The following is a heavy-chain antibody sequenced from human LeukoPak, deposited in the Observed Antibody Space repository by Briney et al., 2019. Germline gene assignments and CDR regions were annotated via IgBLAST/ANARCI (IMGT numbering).Heavy chain of an antibody. V-gene: IGHV1-3*04. CDR2: INTGNGNA. D-gene: IGHD5-18*01. CDR1: GYTFTSYT. Sequence: ASVKVSCKASGYTFTSYTIHWVRQAPGQRLEWMGWINTGNGNAEYSQKFQGRVTVTTDTSASTAYMELSSLRSEHTAVYYCARCGYSDARNCDHWGQGTLVTVSS. J-gene: IGHJ5*02. CDR3: ARCGYSDARNCDH.